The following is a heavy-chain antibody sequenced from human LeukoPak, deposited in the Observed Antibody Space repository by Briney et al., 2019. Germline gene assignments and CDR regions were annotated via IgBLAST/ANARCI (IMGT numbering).Heavy chain of an antibody. Sequence: GGSLRLSCAASGFTFNRYSMNWVRQAPGKGLEWVAYIKQDGSEKDYVDSVKGRFTISRDNAKNSLYLQMNSLRGEDTAVYYCARHGGAFDIWGQGTLVTVSS. CDR1: GFTFNRYS. J-gene: IGHJ3*02. CDR3: ARHGGAFDI. V-gene: IGHV3-7*01. CDR2: IKQDGSEK. D-gene: IGHD3-10*01.